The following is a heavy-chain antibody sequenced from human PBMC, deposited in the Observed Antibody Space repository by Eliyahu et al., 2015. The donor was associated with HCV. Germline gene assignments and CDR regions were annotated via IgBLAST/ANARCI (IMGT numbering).Heavy chain of an antibody. CDR3: ARDLGYSDHNPGY. J-gene: IGHJ4*02. V-gene: IGHV3-21*01. D-gene: IGHD5-12*01. CDR2: ISSSSSYM. CDR1: GFSFSSYN. Sequence: EVHLVESGGGXVKPGGSLRLSCAASGFSFSSYNMNWVRQAPGKGLEWVXSISSSSSYMYYADSVKGRFTISRDNARNSLYLHMSSLRAEDTAVYYCARDLGYSDHNPGYWGQGTLVTVSS.